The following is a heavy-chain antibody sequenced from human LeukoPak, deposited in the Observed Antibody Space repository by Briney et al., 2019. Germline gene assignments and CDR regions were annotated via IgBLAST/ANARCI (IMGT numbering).Heavy chain of an antibody. CDR3: ARDKYYYGSGSLPGFDY. Sequence: GASVKVSCKASGYTFTSYGFSWVRQAPGQGLEWMGWISAYNGNTNYAQKLQGRVTMTTDTSTSTAYMELRSLRSDDTAVYYCARDKYYYGSGSLPGFDYWGQGTLVTVSS. CDR1: GYTFTSYG. CDR2: ISAYNGNT. J-gene: IGHJ4*02. V-gene: IGHV1-18*01. D-gene: IGHD3-10*01.